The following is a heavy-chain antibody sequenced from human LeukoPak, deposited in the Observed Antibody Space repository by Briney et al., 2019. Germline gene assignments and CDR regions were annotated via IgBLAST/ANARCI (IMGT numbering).Heavy chain of an antibody. CDR2: INHSGST. V-gene: IGHV4-34*01. CDR3: ARGGGYCSSTSCSAWFDP. D-gene: IGHD2-2*01. Sequence: SETLSLTCAVYGGSFSGYYWSWIRQPPGKGLEWIEEINHSGSTNYNPSLKSRVTISVDTSKNQFSLKLSSVTAADTAVYYCARGGGYCSSTSCSAWFDPWGQGTLVTVSS. J-gene: IGHJ5*02. CDR1: GGSFSGYY.